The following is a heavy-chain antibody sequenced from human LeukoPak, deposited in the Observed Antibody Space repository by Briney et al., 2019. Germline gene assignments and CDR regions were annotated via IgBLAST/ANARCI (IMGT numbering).Heavy chain of an antibody. V-gene: IGHV4-4*07. CDR3: AREADYYGSGSYYSPYYYYMDV. CDR1: GGSISSYY. Sequence: SETLSLTCTVSGGSISSYYRSWIRQPAGKGLEWIGRIYTSGSTNYNPSLKSRVTMSVDTSKNQFSLKLSSVTAADTAVYYCAREADYYGSGSYYSPYYYYMDVWGKGTTVTISS. J-gene: IGHJ6*03. CDR2: IYTSGST. D-gene: IGHD3-10*01.